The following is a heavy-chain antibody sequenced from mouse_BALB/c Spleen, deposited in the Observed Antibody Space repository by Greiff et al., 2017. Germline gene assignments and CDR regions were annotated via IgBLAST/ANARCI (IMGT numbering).Heavy chain of an antibody. Sequence: EVKLMESGGGLVKPGGSLKLSCAASGFTFSSYAMSWVRQTPEKRLEWVATISSGGSYTYYPDSVKGRFTISRDNAKNTLYLQMSSLRSEDTAMYYCARQGLSYYFDYWGQGTTLTVSS. CDR3: ARQGLSYYFDY. D-gene: IGHD1-1*02. CDR1: GFTFSSYA. J-gene: IGHJ2*01. V-gene: IGHV5-9-3*01. CDR2: ISSGGSYT.